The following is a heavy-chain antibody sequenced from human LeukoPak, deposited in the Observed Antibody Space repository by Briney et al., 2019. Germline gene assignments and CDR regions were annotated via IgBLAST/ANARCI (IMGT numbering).Heavy chain of an antibody. J-gene: IGHJ3*02. CDR1: GGSISSGGYY. V-gene: IGHV4-30-2*01. D-gene: IGHD6-6*01. CDR2: IYHSGST. CDR3: ARAEYSSSTGGAFDI. Sequence: TSETLSLTCTVSGGSISSGGYYWSWIRQPPGKGLEWIGYIYHSGSTYYNPSLKSRVTISVDRSKNQFSLKLSSVTAADTAVYYCARAEYSSSTGGAFDIWGQGTMVTVSS.